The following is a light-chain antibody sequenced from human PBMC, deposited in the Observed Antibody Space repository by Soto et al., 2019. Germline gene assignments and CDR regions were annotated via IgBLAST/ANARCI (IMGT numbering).Light chain of an antibody. CDR3: QQYGSSPLT. Sequence: EIVLTQSPGTVSLSVGERVTLSCRASQSASSYLAWYQQTPGQAPRLLIYDTSNRATGTPDRFSGSGSGTDFTLTISRLEPEDFTVYYCQQYGSSPLTFGGGTTVEIK. CDR2: DTS. J-gene: IGKJ4*01. CDR1: QSASSY. V-gene: IGKV3-20*01.